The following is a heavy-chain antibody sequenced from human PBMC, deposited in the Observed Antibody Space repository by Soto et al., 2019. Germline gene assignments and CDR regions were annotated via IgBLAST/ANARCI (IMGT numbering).Heavy chain of an antibody. V-gene: IGHV1-18*01. J-gene: IGHJ6*02. CDR3: AKNGQPPYYYYGMDV. CDR2: ISGYNGDT. Sequence: GASVKVSCKASVYTFTSYGISWVRQAPGQGLEWMGWISGYNGDTKYAQKFQGRVTMTVDTSTTTAYMELRSLTSDDRAVYYCAKNGQPPYYYYGMDVWGQGTTVTVSS. CDR1: VYTFTSYG. D-gene: IGHD2-8*01.